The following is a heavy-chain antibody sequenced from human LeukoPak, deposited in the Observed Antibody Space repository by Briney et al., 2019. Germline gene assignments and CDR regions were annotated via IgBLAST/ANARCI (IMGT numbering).Heavy chain of an antibody. J-gene: IGHJ4*02. CDR2: ISSSSSYI. CDR1: GFTFSDYY. D-gene: IGHD2-15*01. Sequence: GGSLRLSCAASGFTFSDYYMSWIRQAPGKGLEWVSYISSSSSYIYYADSVKGRFTISRDNAKNSLYLQMNSLRAEDTAVYYCARDPQAVGGSYNYWGQGTLVTVSS. V-gene: IGHV3-11*06. CDR3: ARDPQAVGGSYNY.